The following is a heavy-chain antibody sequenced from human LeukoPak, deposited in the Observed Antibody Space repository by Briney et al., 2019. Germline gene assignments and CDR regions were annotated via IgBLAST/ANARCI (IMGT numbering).Heavy chain of an antibody. J-gene: IGHJ4*02. V-gene: IGHV3-20*04. CDR1: GFTFDDYG. CDR3: ARDTYASGTPDY. D-gene: IGHD3-10*01. CDR2: INWNGGRT. Sequence: GGSLRLSCAASGFTFDDYGMSWVRQAPGKGLEWVSGINWNGGRTGYVDSVKGRFTISRDNAKSSLYLQMNSLRAEDTALYYCARDTYASGTPDYWGQGTLVTVSS.